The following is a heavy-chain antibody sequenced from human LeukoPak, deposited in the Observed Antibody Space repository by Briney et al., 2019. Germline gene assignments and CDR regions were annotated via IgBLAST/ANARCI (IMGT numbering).Heavy chain of an antibody. CDR1: GYTFNTYG. V-gene: IGHV1-46*02. D-gene: IGHD1-26*01. Sequence: ASVKVSCKASGYTFNTYGITWVRQAPGQGLEWMGIINPSGGSTSYAQKFQGRVTMTRDTSTSTVYMELSSLRSEDTAVYYCARDRLRSYSYDYWGQGTLVTVSS. CDR2: INPSGGST. CDR3: ARDRLRSYSYDY. J-gene: IGHJ4*02.